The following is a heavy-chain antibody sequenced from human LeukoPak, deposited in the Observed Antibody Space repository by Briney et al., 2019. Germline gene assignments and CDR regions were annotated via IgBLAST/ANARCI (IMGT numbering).Heavy chain of an antibody. J-gene: IGHJ4*01. D-gene: IGHD3/OR15-3a*01. CDR2: IYYSGST. V-gene: IGHV4-59*02. CDR1: GASVSGKF. CDR3: VGRGDWLPEY. Sequence: PSETLSLTCTVSGASVSGKFWSWIRHSPGNGLEWIGLIYYSGSTKFNPSLKSRVAMSVDPSNNQFSLSLNSVTTTDTAVYFCVGRGDWLPEYWGHGTQVIVSS.